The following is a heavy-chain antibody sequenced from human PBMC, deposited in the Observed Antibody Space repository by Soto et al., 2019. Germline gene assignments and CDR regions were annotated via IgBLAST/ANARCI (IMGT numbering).Heavy chain of an antibody. Sequence: SGFTFTNYDMHWVRQVTGKGLEWVSGITTAGDTYYPGSVKGRFTISREKAKNSLYLQMNSLSAGDTAVYYCARELHGGSYGMDVWGQGTTVTVSS. CDR3: ARELHGGSYGMDV. J-gene: IGHJ6*02. CDR2: ITTAGDT. V-gene: IGHV3-13*01. CDR1: GFTFTNYD.